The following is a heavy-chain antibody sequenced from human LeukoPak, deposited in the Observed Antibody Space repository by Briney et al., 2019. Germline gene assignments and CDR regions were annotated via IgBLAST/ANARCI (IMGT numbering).Heavy chain of an antibody. J-gene: IGHJ4*02. V-gene: IGHV4-39*01. CDR2: IYDSGST. D-gene: IGHD5-18*01. Sequence: ETLSLTCTVSGGSIRXSYYYWGWISQPPGNGLEWIGSIYDSGSTYYNPSLKSRVTISVDTSKNQFSLKLSSVTAADTAVYYCGRYSYDGHFDYWGQGTLVTVSS. CDR3: GRYSYDGHFDY. CDR1: GGSIRXSYYY.